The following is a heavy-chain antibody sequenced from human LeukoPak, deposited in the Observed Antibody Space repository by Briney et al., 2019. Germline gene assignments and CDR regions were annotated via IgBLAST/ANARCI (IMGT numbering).Heavy chain of an antibody. D-gene: IGHD4-17*01. CDR1: GGSISSGSYY. Sequence: PSQTLSLTCTVSGGSISSGSYYWSWIRQPAGKGLEWIGRIYTSGSTNYNPSLKSRVTISVDTSKNQFSLKLSSVTAADTAVYYCAYGDYGIIDYWGQGTLVTVSS. CDR3: AYGDYGIIDY. J-gene: IGHJ4*02. V-gene: IGHV4-61*02. CDR2: IYTSGST.